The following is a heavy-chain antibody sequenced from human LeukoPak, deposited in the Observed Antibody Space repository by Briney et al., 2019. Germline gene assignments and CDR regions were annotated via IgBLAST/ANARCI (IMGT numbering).Heavy chain of an antibody. CDR3: VRIRYDSSGRYFDN. J-gene: IGHJ4*02. D-gene: IGHD3-22*01. CDR2: INQDGSEK. CDR1: GFTFSSHW. Sequence: GGSLRLSCAASGFTFSSHWMSWVRQAPGKGLEWVANINQDGSEKYYVDSVKGRFTISRDNAKNSQYLQMSSLRAEDTAVYYRVRIRYDSSGRYFDNWGQGTLVTVSS. V-gene: IGHV3-7*02.